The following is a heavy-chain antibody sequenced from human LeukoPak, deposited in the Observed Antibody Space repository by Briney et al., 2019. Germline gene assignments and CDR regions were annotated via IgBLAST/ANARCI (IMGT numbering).Heavy chain of an antibody. CDR3: ATDADGGDNCQIDY. D-gene: IGHD2-21*01. Sequence: ASVKVSCKASGGTFSSYAISWVRQAAGQGLEWMGRIIPIFGTANYAQKFQDRVTITTNESTSTAYMELISRRSEETAVFYYATDADGGDNCQIDYWGQGTQVTVSS. CDR2: IIPIFGTA. CDR1: GGTFSSYA. V-gene: IGHV1-69*05. J-gene: IGHJ4*02.